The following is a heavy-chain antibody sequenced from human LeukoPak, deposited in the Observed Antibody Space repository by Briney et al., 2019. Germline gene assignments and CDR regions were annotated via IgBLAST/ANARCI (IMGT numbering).Heavy chain of an antibody. D-gene: IGHD3-22*01. CDR1: GFTFSRYW. CDR2: IKQDGSEK. J-gene: IGHJ4*02. Sequence: GGSLRLSCAASGFTFSRYWMSWVRQAPGKGLEWVAKIKQDGSEKYYVDSMEGRSTISRDNAKNSLYLQMNSLRAEDTAVYYCARHYYDSWGYYHLYYFDYWGQGTLVTVSS. CDR3: ARHYYDSWGYYHLYYFDY. V-gene: IGHV3-7*01.